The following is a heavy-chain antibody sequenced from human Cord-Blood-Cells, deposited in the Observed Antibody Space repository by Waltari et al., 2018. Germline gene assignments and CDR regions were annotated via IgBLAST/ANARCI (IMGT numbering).Heavy chain of an antibody. CDR3: ARWNWGSGAFDI. J-gene: IGHJ3*02. CDR1: GGSFSGYY. D-gene: IGHD7-27*01. CDR2: INHSGST. V-gene: IGHV4-34*01. Sequence: QVQLQQWGAGLLKPSETLSLTCAVYGGSFSGYYWSWIRQPPGKGLEWIGEINHSGSTNYYPALKGRVTISVDTSKNQFSLKLSSGTAADTAVYYCARWNWGSGAFDIWGQGTMVTVSS.